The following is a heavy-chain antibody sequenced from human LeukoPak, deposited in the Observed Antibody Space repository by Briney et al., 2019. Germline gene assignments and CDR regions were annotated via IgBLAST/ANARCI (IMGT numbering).Heavy chain of an antibody. CDR3: AREPDYYGMDV. Sequence: PGGSLRLSCAASGFTFSSYRMNWVRQAPGKGLEWVSYISSSSSTIYYADSVKGRFTISRDNAKNSLYLQMTSLRDEDTAVYYCAREPDYYGMDVWGQGTAVTVSS. V-gene: IGHV3-48*02. CDR1: GFTFSSYR. J-gene: IGHJ6*02. D-gene: IGHD1-14*01. CDR2: ISSSSSTI.